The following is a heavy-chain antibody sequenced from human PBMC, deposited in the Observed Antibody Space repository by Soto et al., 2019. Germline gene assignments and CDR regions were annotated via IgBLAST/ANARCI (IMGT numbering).Heavy chain of an antibody. D-gene: IGHD3-22*01. CDR3: ARGAPYDSSGYYPNYYYGMDV. CDR2: IYYSGST. CDR1: GGSISSYY. V-gene: IGHV4-59*01. J-gene: IGHJ6*02. Sequence: SETLSLTCTVSGGSISSYYWSWIRQPPGKGLEWIGYIYYSGSTNYNPSLKSRVTISVDTSKNQFSLKLSSVTAADTAVYYCARGAPYDSSGYYPNYYYGMDVWGQGTKVTGSS.